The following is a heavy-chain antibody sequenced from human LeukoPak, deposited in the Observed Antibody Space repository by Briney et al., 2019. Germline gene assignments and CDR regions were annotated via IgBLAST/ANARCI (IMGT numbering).Heavy chain of an antibody. CDR2: IYSGGST. Sequence: GGSLRLSCAASGFTVSSNYMSWVRQAPGKGLAWVSVIYSGGSTYYADSVKGRFTISRDNSKNPLYLQMNSLRAEDTAVYYCARVASPYYDILTGYYTGNWFDPWGQGNLVTVSS. D-gene: IGHD3-9*01. CDR3: ARVASPYYDILTGYYTGNWFDP. V-gene: IGHV3-66*01. J-gene: IGHJ5*02. CDR1: GFTVSSNY.